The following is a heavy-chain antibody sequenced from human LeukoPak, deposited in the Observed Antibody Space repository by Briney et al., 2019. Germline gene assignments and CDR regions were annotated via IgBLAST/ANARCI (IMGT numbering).Heavy chain of an antibody. V-gene: IGHV1-18*01. D-gene: IGHD3-22*01. J-gene: IGHJ1*01. CDR1: GYTFTSYG. Sequence: GATVKVSCKASGYTFTSYGISWVRQPPGQGLEWMGWISAYNGNTNYAQKLQGRVTMTTDTSTSTAYMELRSLRSDDTAVYYCARGGSYYYDCSGPRQFQHWGQGTLVTVCS. CDR3: ARGGSYYYDCSGPRQFQH. CDR2: ISAYNGNT.